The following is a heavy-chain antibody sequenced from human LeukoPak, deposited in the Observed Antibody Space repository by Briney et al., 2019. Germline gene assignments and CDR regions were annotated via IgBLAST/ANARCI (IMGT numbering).Heavy chain of an antibody. D-gene: IGHD3-3*01. V-gene: IGHV3-23*01. CDR3: AKASIFGDTKYFQH. CDR2: VSSSGGST. J-gene: IGHJ1*01. Sequence: PGGSLGLSCAASGFTFSNFWMHWVRQAPGKGLEWVSGVSSSGGSTYYTDSVKGRFTISRDNSKNTLYLQMNSLRAEDTAVYYCAKASIFGDTKYFQHWGQGTLVTVSS. CDR1: GFTFSNFW.